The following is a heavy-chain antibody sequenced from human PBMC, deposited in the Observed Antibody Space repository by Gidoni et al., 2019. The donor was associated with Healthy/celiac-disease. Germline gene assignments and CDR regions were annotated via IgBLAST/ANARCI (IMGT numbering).Heavy chain of an antibody. V-gene: IGHV3-30-3*01. J-gene: IGHJ6*02. CDR1: GVTFSSYA. CDR3: ARDCVAAAAPVYYYGMDV. CDR2: ISYDGSNK. D-gene: IGHD6-13*01. Sequence: QVQLVESGGGVVQPGRSLRLSCAASGVTFSSYARHWVRQAPGKGLEWVAVISYDGSNKDYADSVKGRVTISRDKSKNTLYLQMNSLRAEDTAVYYCARDCVAAAAPVYYYGMDVWGQGTTVTVSS.